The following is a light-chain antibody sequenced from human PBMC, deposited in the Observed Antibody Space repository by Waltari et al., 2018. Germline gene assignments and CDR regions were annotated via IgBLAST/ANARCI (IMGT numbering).Light chain of an antibody. J-gene: IGKJ1*01. CDR2: KAS. CDR3: QQYSRPPWT. V-gene: IGKV1-5*03. Sequence: DIQMTQSPSTLSASVGDRVTITCRASQSINRWLAWYQQKPGRAPSLLIYKASTLEAGGPSRFSGSGSGTEFTLTISSLQPDDFAVYYCQQYSRPPWTFGQGTKVEVK. CDR1: QSINRW.